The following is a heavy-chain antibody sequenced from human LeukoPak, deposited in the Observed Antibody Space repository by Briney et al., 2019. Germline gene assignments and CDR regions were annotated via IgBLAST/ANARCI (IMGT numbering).Heavy chain of an antibody. CDR2: ISAYNGNT. CDR1: GYTFTSYG. J-gene: IGHJ6*02. CDR3: ARELELDYYYGIDV. Sequence: ASVKVSCKASGYTFTSYGISWVRQAPGQGLEWMGWISAYNGNTNYAQKLQGRVTMTTDTSTSTAYMELRSLRSDDTAVYYCARELELDYYYGIDVWGQGTTVTVSS. D-gene: IGHD1-7*01. V-gene: IGHV1-18*01.